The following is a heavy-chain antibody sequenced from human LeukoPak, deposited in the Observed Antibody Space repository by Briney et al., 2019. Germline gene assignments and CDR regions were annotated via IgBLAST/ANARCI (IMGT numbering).Heavy chain of an antibody. CDR1: GGPISSFH. J-gene: IGHJ4*02. Sequence: SETLSLTCTVSGGPISSFHWSWIRQPPGKALEWIGYIYYTGNTNYNPSLKSRVTMSVDASKNQFSLKMSSVTAADTAVYYCARDPYSGWSAFDSWGLGTLGTVSS. D-gene: IGHD6-19*01. V-gene: IGHV4-59*12. CDR3: ARDPYSGWSAFDS. CDR2: IYYTGNT.